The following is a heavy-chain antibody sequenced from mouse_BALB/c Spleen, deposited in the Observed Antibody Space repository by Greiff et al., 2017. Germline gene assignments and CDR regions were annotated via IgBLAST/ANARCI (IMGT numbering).Heavy chain of an antibody. D-gene: IGHD1-1*01. CDR3: ARGDYYGSSYGYFDY. J-gene: IGHJ2*01. CDR2: ISSGSSTI. V-gene: IGHV5-17*02. CDR1: GFTFSSFG. Sequence: EVQRVESGGGLVQPGGSRKLSCAASGFTFSSFGMHWVRQAPEKGLEWVAYISSGSSTIYYADTVKGRFTISRDNPKNTLFLQMTSLRSEDTAMYYCARGDYYGSSYGYFDYWGQGTTLTVSS.